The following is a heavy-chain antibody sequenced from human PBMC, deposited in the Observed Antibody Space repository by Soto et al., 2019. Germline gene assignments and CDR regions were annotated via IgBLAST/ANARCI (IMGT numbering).Heavy chain of an antibody. CDR3: ARMGDVPYYYYGMDV. CDR2: INGYNGNT. CDR1: GYTFSRSG. D-gene: IGHD3-16*01. V-gene: IGHV1-18*01. J-gene: IGHJ6*02. Sequence: QVQLVQSGAEVKKPGASVKVSCKASGYTFSRSGISWVRQAPGQGLEWMGWINGYNGNTNYTQKMQGRITMTTDTPTSTAYMELRSLRSDDTAVYYCARMGDVPYYYYGMDVRGQGTTVIVSS.